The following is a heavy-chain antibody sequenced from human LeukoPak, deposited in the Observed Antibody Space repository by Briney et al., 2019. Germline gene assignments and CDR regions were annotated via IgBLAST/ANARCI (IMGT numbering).Heavy chain of an antibody. Sequence: PGGSLRLSCAASGFTFSSYGMHWVRQAPGKGLEWVAVIWYDGSNKYYADSVKGRFTISRDNSKSTLYLQMNSLRAEDTAVYYCAREKGVRGIAAAGTSTPYYYYYYMDVWGKGTTVTVSS. D-gene: IGHD6-13*01. V-gene: IGHV3-33*01. CDR3: AREKGVRGIAAAGTSTPYYYYYYMDV. CDR2: IWYDGSNK. J-gene: IGHJ6*03. CDR1: GFTFSSYG.